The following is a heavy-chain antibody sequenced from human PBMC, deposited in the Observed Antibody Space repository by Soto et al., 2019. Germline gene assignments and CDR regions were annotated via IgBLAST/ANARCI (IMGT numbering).Heavy chain of an antibody. D-gene: IGHD3-10*01. J-gene: IGHJ6*02. Sequence: KPSETLSLTCTVSGGSFRGYYWGWVRQPPGKGLEWIGEINHSGSSNYHPSLKSRVTISVATSKNQFSLTVNSVTPADTAVYYRARGEITLLGGMDVWGQGTTVTVSS. V-gene: IGHV4-34*01. CDR2: INHSGSS. CDR1: GGSFRGYY. CDR3: ARGEITLLGGMDV.